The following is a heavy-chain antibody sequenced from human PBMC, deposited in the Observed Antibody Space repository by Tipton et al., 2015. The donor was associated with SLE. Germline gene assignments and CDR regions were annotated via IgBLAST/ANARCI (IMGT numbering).Heavy chain of an antibody. Sequence: SLRLSCVASGFTFSSYAMHWVRQAPGKGLEWVSYISSSGSTIYYADSVKGRFTISRDNSKNTLYLQMNSLRAEDTAVYYCAREGAVAGYFDYWGQGTLVTVSS. V-gene: IGHV3-48*01. CDR1: GFTFSSYA. D-gene: IGHD6-19*01. CDR3: AREGAVAGYFDY. J-gene: IGHJ4*02. CDR2: ISSSGSTI.